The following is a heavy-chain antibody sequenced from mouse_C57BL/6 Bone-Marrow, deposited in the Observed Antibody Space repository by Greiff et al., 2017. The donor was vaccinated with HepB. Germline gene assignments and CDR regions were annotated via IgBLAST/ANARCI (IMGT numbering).Heavy chain of an antibody. D-gene: IGHD4-1*01. Sequence: EVQLVESGGDLVKPGGSLKLSCAASGFTFSSYGMSWVRQTPDKRLEWVATISSGGSYTYYPDSVKGRFTISRDNAKNTLYLQMSSLKSEDTAMYYCARHWDDFDYWGQGTTPTVSS. CDR2: ISSGGSYT. V-gene: IGHV5-6*01. J-gene: IGHJ2*01. CDR3: ARHWDDFDY. CDR1: GFTFSSYG.